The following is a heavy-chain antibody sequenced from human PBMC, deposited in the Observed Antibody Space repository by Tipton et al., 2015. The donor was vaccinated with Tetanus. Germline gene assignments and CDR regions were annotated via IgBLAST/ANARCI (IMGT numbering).Heavy chain of an antibody. CDR1: GGSISSYY. V-gene: IGHV4-59*12. D-gene: IGHD6-19*01. CDR3: ARGSGWADF. Sequence: TLSLTCTVSGGSISSYYWSWIRQPPGKGLEWIGNIYYTAHNSYNPSLDGRVSISVDSSQNQFSLTLSSVTAADTAVYYCARGSGWADFWGQGTQVTVSS. J-gene: IGHJ4*02. CDR2: IYYTAHN.